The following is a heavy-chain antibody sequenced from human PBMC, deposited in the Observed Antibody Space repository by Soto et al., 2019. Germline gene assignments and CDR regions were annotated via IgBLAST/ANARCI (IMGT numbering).Heavy chain of an antibody. Sequence: XSVKVSFTGSGCTFTGYCMHLVRQAPGQGLEWMGWINPNSGGTNYAQKFQGWVTMTRDTSISTAYMELAYVTAADTAVYYCARAEGTYTWSSEFDYWGQGTLVTVSS. CDR2: INPNSGGT. CDR1: GCTFTGYC. J-gene: IGHJ4*02. CDR3: ARAEGTYTWSSEFDY. D-gene: IGHD3-16*01. V-gene: IGHV1-2*04.